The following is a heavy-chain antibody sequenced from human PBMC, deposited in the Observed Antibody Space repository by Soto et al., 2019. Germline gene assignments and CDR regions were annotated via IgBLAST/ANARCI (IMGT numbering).Heavy chain of an antibody. J-gene: IGHJ4*02. V-gene: IGHV3-23*01. Sequence: EVQLLESGGGLVQPGGSLRLSCAASGFTFSSYAMSWVRQAPGKGLEWVSAISGSGGSTYYADSVKGRFTISRDNSKNTLYLQRNSLRAEDTAVYYCAKDTGVVKTYYLDYWGQGTLVTVSS. CDR1: GFTFSSYA. D-gene: IGHD2-15*01. CDR2: ISGSGGST. CDR3: AKDTGVVKTYYLDY.